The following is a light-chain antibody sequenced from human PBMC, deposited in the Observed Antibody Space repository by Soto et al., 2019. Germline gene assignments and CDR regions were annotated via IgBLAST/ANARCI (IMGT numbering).Light chain of an antibody. CDR1: QSVTSK. J-gene: IGKJ3*01. Sequence: EIVMTQSPVTLSVSPGERATLSCRASQSVTSKLAWYQQKPGQAPRLPIYGASARATGVPARFSGSGSGTEFTLTITNLQSEDFAVYYCQQYDNWPPFTFGPGTRVDIK. V-gene: IGKV3-15*01. CDR2: GAS. CDR3: QQYDNWPPFT.